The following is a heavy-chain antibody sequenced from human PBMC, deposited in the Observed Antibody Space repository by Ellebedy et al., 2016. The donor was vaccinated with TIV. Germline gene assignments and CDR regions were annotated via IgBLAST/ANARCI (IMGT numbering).Heavy chain of an antibody. D-gene: IGHD6-13*01. CDR3: ARSSTLSSSWTYYYYYGMDV. CDR1: GFTFSSYG. CDR2: IWYDGSNK. J-gene: IGHJ6*02. V-gene: IGHV3-33*01. Sequence: GESLKISXAASGFTFSSYGMHWVRQAPGKGLEWVAVIWYDGSNKYYADSVKGRFTISRDNSKNTLYLQMNSLRAEDTAVYYCARSSTLSSSWTYYYYYGMDVWGQGTTVTVSS.